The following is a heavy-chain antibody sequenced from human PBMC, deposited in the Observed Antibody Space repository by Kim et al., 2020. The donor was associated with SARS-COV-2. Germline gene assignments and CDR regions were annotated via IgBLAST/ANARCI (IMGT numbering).Heavy chain of an antibody. CDR1: GFTFDDYA. V-gene: IGHV3-9*01. D-gene: IGHD6-13*01. J-gene: IGHJ6*02. CDR3: AKEGAWATAAGTNYYGMDV. CDR2: ISWNSGSI. Sequence: GGSLRLSCAASGFTFDDYAMHWVRQAPGKGLEWVSGISWNSGSIGYADSVKGRFTISRDNAKNSLYLQMNSLRAEDTALYYCAKEGAWATAAGTNYYGMDVWGQGTTVTVSS.